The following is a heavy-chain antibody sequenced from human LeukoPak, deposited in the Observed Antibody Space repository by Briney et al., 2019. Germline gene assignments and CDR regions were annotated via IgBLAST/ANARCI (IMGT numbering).Heavy chain of an antibody. D-gene: IGHD5-18*01. CDR3: ARVGTAMVTIVAPYYMDV. Sequence: TGGSLRLSCAASGFTFSSYSMNWVRQAPGKGLEWVSYISSSSSTIYYADSVKGRFTISRDNAKNSLFLQMNSLRAEDTAVYYCARVGTAMVTIVAPYYMDVWGKGTTVTVSS. J-gene: IGHJ6*03. V-gene: IGHV3-48*01. CDR1: GFTFSSYS. CDR2: ISSSSSTI.